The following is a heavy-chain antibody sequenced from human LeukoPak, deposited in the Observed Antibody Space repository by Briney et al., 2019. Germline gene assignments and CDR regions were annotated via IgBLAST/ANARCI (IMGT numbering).Heavy chain of an antibody. V-gene: IGHV3-9*01. CDR3: AKGGGNSGYFQH. D-gene: IGHD4-23*01. Sequence: GGSLRLSCAPSGFTFDDYAMHWVRQAPGKGLEWVSGISWNSDNIGYADSVKGRFTISRDNAKNSLYLQMNSLRTEDTAFYYCAKGGGNSGYFQHWGQGTLVTVSS. J-gene: IGHJ1*01. CDR1: GFTFDDYA. CDR2: ISWNSDNI.